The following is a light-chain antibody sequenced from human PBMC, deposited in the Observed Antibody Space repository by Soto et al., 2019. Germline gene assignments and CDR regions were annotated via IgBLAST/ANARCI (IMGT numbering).Light chain of an antibody. CDR3: QQLNSYPLT. CDR2: AAS. Sequence: DIQLTQSPSFLSASVGDRVTITCRASQDISSFLAWYQQKPGKAPKLLIHAASTLHSGVPSRFSGSGYGTEFTLTISSLQPEDFATYYCQQLNSYPLTFGGGTTVEIK. V-gene: IGKV1-9*01. J-gene: IGKJ4*01. CDR1: QDISSF.